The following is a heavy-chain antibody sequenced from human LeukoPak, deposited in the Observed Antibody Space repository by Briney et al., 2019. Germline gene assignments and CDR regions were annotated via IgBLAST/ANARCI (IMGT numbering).Heavy chain of an antibody. CDR3: AKDREPNWVLLGRFDY. CDR2: IRYDGSNK. V-gene: IGHV3-30*02. D-gene: IGHD1-1*01. CDR1: GFTFSSYG. Sequence: GGSLRLSCAASGFTFSSYGMHWVRQAPGKGLEWVAFIRYDGSNKYYADSVKGRFTISRDNSKNTLYLQMNSLRAEDTAVYYCAKDREPNWVLLGRFDYWGQGTLVTVSS. J-gene: IGHJ4*02.